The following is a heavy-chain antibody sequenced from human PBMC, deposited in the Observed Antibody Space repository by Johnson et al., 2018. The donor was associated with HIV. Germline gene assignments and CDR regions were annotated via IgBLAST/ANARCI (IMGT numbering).Heavy chain of an antibody. V-gene: IGHV3-66*02. CDR1: GFTVSSNY. Sequence: VQLVESGGGVVQPGGSLRLSCAASGFTVSSNYMSWVRQAPGKGLEWVSVLYSGGSTYYVDSVKGRFTISRDNSKNTLYLQMNSLRAEDTAVYYCAREYDAFDIWGQGTMVTVSS. CDR3: AREYDAFDI. CDR2: LYSGGST. D-gene: IGHD3-10*01. J-gene: IGHJ3*02.